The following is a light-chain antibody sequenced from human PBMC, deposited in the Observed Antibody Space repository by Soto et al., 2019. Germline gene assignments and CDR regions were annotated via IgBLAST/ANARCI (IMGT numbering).Light chain of an antibody. V-gene: IGKV1-5*01. J-gene: IGKJ1*01. Sequence: DIQMTQSPSSLSASVGDRVTITCRASQSISSYLNWYQQKPGKAPKFLVYDASNLESGVPSRFSGSGSGTEFTLTISSLQPDDFATYYCQHYNSYSEAFGQGTKVDIK. CDR3: QHYNSYSEA. CDR1: QSISSY. CDR2: DAS.